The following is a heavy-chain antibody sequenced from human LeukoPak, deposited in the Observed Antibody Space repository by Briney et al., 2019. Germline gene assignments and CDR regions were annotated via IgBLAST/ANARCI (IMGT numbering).Heavy chain of an antibody. CDR3: AGETVGVVTAIYYYYGMDV. CDR1: GFTFSSYD. CDR2: LSSSGRTK. J-gene: IGHJ6*02. D-gene: IGHD2-21*02. Sequence: PGGSLRLSCAASGFTFSSYDMNWVRQAPGKGLEWVSYLSSSGRTKYYADSVKGRFTISRDNAKNSLYLQMNSLRAEDTAVYYCAGETVGVVTAIYYYYGMDVWGQGTTVTVSS. V-gene: IGHV3-48*03.